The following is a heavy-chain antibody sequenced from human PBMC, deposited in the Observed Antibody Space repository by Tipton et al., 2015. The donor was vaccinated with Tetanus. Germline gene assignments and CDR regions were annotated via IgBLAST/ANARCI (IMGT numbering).Heavy chain of an antibody. CDR2: IFHSGST. Sequence: LRLSCTVSGDSMTKYYWSWIRRPPGKGLEWISYIFHSGSTNYNPSLKSRVTISMDTSKNQISLKLSSVTAADTAVYFCARRSYCTSSRCFDAFDLWGPGTRVTVSS. CDR1: GDSMTKYY. CDR3: ARRSYCTSSRCFDAFDL. V-gene: IGHV4-59*01. D-gene: IGHD2-8*01. J-gene: IGHJ3*01.